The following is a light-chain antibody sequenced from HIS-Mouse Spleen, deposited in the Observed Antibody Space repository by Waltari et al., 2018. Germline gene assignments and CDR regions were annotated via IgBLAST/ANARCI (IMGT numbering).Light chain of an antibody. CDR3: QVWDSSSDHPYV. J-gene: IGLJ1*01. CDR2: DDS. Sequence: SYVLTQPPPVSVAPGKTSRLTCGGNNIGSNRVHWYQQKPGQAPVLAVYDDSDRPSGIPERFSGSNSGNTATLTISRVEAGDEADYYCQVWDSSSDHPYVFGTGTKVTVL. V-gene: IGLV3-21*03. CDR1: NIGSNR.